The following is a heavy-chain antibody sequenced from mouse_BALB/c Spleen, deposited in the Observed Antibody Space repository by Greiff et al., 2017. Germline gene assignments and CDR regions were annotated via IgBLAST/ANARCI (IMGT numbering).Heavy chain of an antibody. D-gene: IGHD1-2*01. CDR3: ARPPFITTARYFDV. Sequence: AAEGVDFSRYWMSWVRQAPGKGLEWIGEINPDSSTINYTPSLKDKFIISRDNAKNTLYLQMSKVRSEDTALYYCARPPFITTARYFDVWGAGTTVTVSS. J-gene: IGHJ1*01. CDR1: GVDFSRYW. V-gene: IGHV4-1*02. CDR2: INPDSSTI.